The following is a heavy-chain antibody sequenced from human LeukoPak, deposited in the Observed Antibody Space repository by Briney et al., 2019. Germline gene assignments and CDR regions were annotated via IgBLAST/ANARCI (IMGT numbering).Heavy chain of an antibody. CDR2: IYHSGST. Sequence: PSETLSLTCTASGGSISSGGYSWSWIRQPPGKGLEWIGYIYHSGSTYYNPSLKSRVTISVDRSKNQFSLKLSSVTAADTAVYYCARGGPAWGVDSYGFEGYFDYWGQGTLVTVSS. J-gene: IGHJ4*02. D-gene: IGHD5-18*01. V-gene: IGHV4-30-2*01. CDR1: GGSISSGGYS. CDR3: ARGGPAWGVDSYGFEGYFDY.